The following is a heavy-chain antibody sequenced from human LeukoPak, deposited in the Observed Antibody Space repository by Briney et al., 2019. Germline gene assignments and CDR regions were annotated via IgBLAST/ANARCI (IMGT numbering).Heavy chain of an antibody. CDR1: GYSFTSYW. J-gene: IGHJ4*02. CDR3: ARFPGIAVAGTTRPFDY. CDR2: IYPGDSDT. D-gene: IGHD6-19*01. V-gene: IGHV5-51*01. Sequence: GESLKISCKGSGYSFTSYWIGWVRQMPGKGLEWMGIIYPGDSDTRYSPSFQGQVTISADKSISTAYLQWSSLKASDTAMYYCARFPGIAVAGTTRPFDYWGQGTLVTVSS.